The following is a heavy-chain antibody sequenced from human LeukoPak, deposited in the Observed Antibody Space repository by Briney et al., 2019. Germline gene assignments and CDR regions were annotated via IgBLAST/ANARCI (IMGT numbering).Heavy chain of an antibody. J-gene: IGHJ6*02. CDR2: INHSGST. CDR1: GGSFSGYY. CDR3: ARGPIAACPRYYYGMDV. D-gene: IGHD6-6*01. Sequence: PSETLSLTCAVYGGSFSGYYWSWIRQPPGKGLEWIGEINHSGSTNYNPSLKSRVTISVDTSKNQFSLKLSSVTAADTAVYYCARGPIAACPRYYYGMDVWGQGTTVTVSS. V-gene: IGHV4-34*01.